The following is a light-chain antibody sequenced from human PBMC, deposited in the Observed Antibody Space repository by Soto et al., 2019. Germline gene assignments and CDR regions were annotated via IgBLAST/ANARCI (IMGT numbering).Light chain of an antibody. V-gene: IGKV1-6*01. CDR1: QGIRSD. CDR2: AAS. J-gene: IGKJ4*01. CDR3: LQDYIYPLT. Sequence: ALQMTQSPSSLSASVGDRVTITCRASQGIRSDLGWYQQKPGKAPKLLIYAASSLQSGVPSRFSGSGSGTDFTLTISSLQPEDFATYYCLQDYIYPLTFGGGTKVEIK.